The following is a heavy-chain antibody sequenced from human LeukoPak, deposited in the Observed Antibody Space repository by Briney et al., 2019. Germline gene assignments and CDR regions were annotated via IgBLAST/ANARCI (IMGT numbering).Heavy chain of an antibody. CDR2: VSHTGAT. CDR1: AASINGYF. D-gene: IGHD1-26*01. J-gene: IGHJ3*01. CDR3: ARDRRGSYYTFDV. V-gene: IGHV4-59*01. Sequence: SETLSLSCSVSAASINGYFWNWVRQTPERGLEWIGYVSHTGATTSNPTLKSRVSITIDTSKRQISLSMTSVTAADSALYYCARDRRGSYYTFDVWGPGTIVSVS.